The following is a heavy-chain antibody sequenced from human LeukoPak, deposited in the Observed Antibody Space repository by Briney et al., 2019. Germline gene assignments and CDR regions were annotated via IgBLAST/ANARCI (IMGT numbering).Heavy chain of an antibody. V-gene: IGHV3-48*01. CDR1: GFTFSSYS. J-gene: IGHJ5*02. CDR3: ASLVVVAATPSP. D-gene: IGHD2-15*01. CDR2: ISSSSSTI. Sequence: GGSLRLSCAASGFTFSSYSMNWVRQARGKGLEWVSYISSSSSTIYYADSVKGRFTISRDNSKNTLYLQMNSLRAEDTAVYYCASLVVVAATPSPWGQGTLVTVSS.